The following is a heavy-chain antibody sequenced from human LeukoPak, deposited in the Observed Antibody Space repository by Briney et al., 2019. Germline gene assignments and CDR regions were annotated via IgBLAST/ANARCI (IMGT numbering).Heavy chain of an antibody. Sequence: PGGSLRLSCAASGFTFSSYSMNRVRQAPGKGLEWVSSISSSSSYIYYADSVKGRFTISRDNAKNSLYLQMSSLRAEDTAVYYCARGGGEDYGDYYLDYWGQGTLVTVSS. J-gene: IGHJ4*02. D-gene: IGHD4-17*01. CDR2: ISSSSSYI. V-gene: IGHV3-21*01. CDR3: ARGGGEDYGDYYLDY. CDR1: GFTFSSYS.